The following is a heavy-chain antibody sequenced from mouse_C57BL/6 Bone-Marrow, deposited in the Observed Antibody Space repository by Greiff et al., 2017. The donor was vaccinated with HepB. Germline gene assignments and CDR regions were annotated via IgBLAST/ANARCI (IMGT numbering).Heavy chain of an antibody. D-gene: IGHD1-1*01. CDR2: IDPETGGT. Sequence: QVQLQQSGAELVRPGASVTLSCKASGYTFTDYEMHWVKQTPVHGLEWIGAIDPETGGTAYNQKFKGKAILTADKSSSTAYMELRSLTSEDSAVYYCTINYGSGGDFDYWGQGTTLTVSS. V-gene: IGHV1-15*01. CDR1: GYTFTDYE. CDR3: TINYGSGGDFDY. J-gene: IGHJ2*01.